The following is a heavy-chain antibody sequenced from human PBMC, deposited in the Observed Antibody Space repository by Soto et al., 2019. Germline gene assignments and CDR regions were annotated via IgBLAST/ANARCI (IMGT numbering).Heavy chain of an antibody. D-gene: IGHD3-22*01. CDR1: GGSVSSGSYY. CDR2: IYYSGST. V-gene: IGHV4-61*01. CDR3: ARVVYPYGSSGYPVDY. Sequence: SETLSLTCTVSGGSVSSGSYYWSWIRQPPGKGLEWIGYIYYSGSTNYNPSLKSRVTISVDTSKNQFSLKLSSVTAADTAVYYCARVVYPYGSSGYPVDYWGQGTLVTVSS. J-gene: IGHJ4*02.